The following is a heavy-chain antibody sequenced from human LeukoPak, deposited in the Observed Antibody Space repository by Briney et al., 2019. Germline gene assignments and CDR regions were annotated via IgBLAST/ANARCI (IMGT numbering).Heavy chain of an antibody. J-gene: IGHJ6*04. CDR1: GFTFSSNG. CDR2: ISYDGSNE. CDR3: AKDVCSQVRCHRTTFYGMDV. Sequence: GRPLRLSCAASGFTFSSNGMHWVRQAPGKGLEWVAVISYDGSNEYYADSVKGRFTISRDDSKNTLYLQMNSLRAEDTAVYYCAKDVCSQVRCHRTTFYGMDVWGKGTTVTVSS. V-gene: IGHV3-30*18. D-gene: IGHD1-14*01.